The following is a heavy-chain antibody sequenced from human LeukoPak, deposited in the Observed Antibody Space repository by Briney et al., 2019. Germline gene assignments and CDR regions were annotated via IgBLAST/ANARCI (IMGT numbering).Heavy chain of an antibody. D-gene: IGHD6-6*01. V-gene: IGHV3-11*01. CDR1: GFTFSDYY. CDR2: ISSSGSTI. J-gene: IGHJ5*02. CDR3: ARDRGYSSYNWFDP. Sequence: NTGGSLRLSRAASGFTFSDYYMSWIRQAPGKGLEWVSYISSSGSTIYYADSVKGRFTISRDNAKNSLYLQMNSLRAEDTAVYYCARDRGYSSYNWFDPWGQGTLVTVSS.